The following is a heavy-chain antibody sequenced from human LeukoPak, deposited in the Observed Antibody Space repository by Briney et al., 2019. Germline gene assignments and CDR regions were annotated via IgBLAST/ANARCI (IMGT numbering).Heavy chain of an antibody. CDR3: ARGIMVRGVITPGAGYGMDV. CDR2: IYYSGST. CDR1: GDSVSSGGYY. V-gene: IGHV4-61*08. Sequence: KPSETLSLTCTVSGDSVSSGGYYWSWIRQPPGKGLEWIGYIYYSGSTNYNPSLKSRVTISVDTSKNQFSLKLSSVTAADTAVYYCARGIMVRGVITPGAGYGMDVWGQGTTVTVSS. J-gene: IGHJ6*02. D-gene: IGHD3-10*01.